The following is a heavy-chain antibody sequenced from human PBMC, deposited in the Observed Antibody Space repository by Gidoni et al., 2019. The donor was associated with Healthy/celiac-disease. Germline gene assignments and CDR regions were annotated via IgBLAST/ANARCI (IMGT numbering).Heavy chain of an antibody. J-gene: IGHJ2*01. V-gene: IGHV4-30-4*01. CDR3: ARAWVGWLRLTPSYWYFDL. CDR2: IYYSGST. Sequence: QVQLQESGPGLVKPSQTLSLTCTVSGGSISSGDYYWSWIRQPPGKGLEWIGYIYYSGSTYYNPSLKSRVTISVDTSKNQFSLKLSSVTAADTAVYYCARAWVGWLRLTPSYWYFDLWGRGTLVTVSS. D-gene: IGHD5-12*01. CDR1: GGSISSGDYY.